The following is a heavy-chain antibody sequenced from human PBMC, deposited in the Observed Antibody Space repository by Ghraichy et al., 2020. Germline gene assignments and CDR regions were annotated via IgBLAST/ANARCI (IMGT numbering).Heavy chain of an antibody. CDR1: GYTFTSYY. J-gene: IGHJ1*01. CDR2: INPSGGST. V-gene: IGHV1-46*01. CDR3: ARSSDSSGYSGYFQH. Sequence: ATVKVSCKASGYTFTSYYMHWVRQAPGQGLEWMGIINPSGGSTSYAQKFQGRVTMTRDTSTSTVYMELSSLRSEDTAVYYCARSSDSSGYSGYFQHWGQGTLVTVSS. D-gene: IGHD3-22*01.